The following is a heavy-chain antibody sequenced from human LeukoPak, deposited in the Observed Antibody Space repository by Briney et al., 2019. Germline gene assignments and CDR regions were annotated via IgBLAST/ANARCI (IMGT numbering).Heavy chain of an antibody. D-gene: IGHD3-10*01. V-gene: IGHV4-34*01. CDR1: GGSFSGYY. CDR2: INHSGST. Sequence: KPSETLSLTCAVYGGSFSGYYWSWIRQPPGKGLEWIGEINHSGSTNYNPSLKSRVTISVDTSKNQFSLKLSSVTAADTAVYYCARTYYYGSGSYGRWGQGTLVTVSS. J-gene: IGHJ4*02. CDR3: ARTYYYGSGSYGR.